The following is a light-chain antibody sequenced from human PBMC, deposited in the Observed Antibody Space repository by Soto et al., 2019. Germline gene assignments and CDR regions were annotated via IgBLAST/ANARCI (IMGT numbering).Light chain of an antibody. J-gene: IGKJ1*01. CDR1: QSVSSGY. CDR2: GAS. Sequence: EIVLTQSPDTLSLSPGERVTLSCRASQSVSSGYFAWYQQKPGQAPSLLIYGASRSAASTTEWFSSSGSGTDFTLTISRLEPEDLAKYYCQQDGSSPRTFGQGTKMEIK. CDR3: QQDGSSPRT. V-gene: IGKV3-20*01.